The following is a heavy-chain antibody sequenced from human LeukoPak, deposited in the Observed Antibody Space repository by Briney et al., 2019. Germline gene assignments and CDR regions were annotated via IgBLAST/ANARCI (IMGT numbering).Heavy chain of an antibody. D-gene: IGHD3-10*01. CDR1: GYTFTSYD. Sequence: GASVKVSCKASGYTFTSYDINWVRQATGQGLEWMGWMNPNSGNTGYAQKFQGRVTITRNTSISTAYMELSSLRSEDTAVYYCARGTMVRLKNWFDPWGQGTLVTVSS. V-gene: IGHV1-8*03. CDR3: ARGTMVRLKNWFDP. CDR2: MNPNSGNT. J-gene: IGHJ5*02.